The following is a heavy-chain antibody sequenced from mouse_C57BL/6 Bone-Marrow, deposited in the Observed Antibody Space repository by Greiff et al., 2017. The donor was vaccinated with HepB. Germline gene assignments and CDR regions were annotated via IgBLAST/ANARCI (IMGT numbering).Heavy chain of an antibody. Sequence: QVQLQQPGAELVKPGASVKLSCKASGYTFTSYWMHWVKQRPGQGLEWIGMIHPNSGSTNYNEKFKSKATLTVDKSSSTAYMQLSSLTSEDSAVYYGARREDGSWYFDVWGTGTTVTVSS. V-gene: IGHV1-64*01. CDR2: IHPNSGST. CDR1: GYTFTSYW. J-gene: IGHJ1*03. CDR3: ARREDGSWYFDV. D-gene: IGHD1-1*01.